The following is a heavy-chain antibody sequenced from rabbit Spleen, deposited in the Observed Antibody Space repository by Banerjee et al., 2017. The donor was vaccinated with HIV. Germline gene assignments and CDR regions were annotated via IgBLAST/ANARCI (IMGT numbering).Heavy chain of an antibody. J-gene: IGHJ4*01. CDR3: ARSAGESGEPGTYFSL. V-gene: IGHV1S45*01. Sequence: QEQLEESGGDLVKPEGSLTLTCTASGFSFSSSYWICWVRQAPGKGLEWIACIYAGRSGSTYYASWAKGRFTISKTSSTTVDLKMTSLTVADTATYVCARSAGESGEPGTYFSLWGPGTLVTVS. CDR2: IYAGRSGST. CDR1: GFSFSSSYW. D-gene: IGHD4-2*01.